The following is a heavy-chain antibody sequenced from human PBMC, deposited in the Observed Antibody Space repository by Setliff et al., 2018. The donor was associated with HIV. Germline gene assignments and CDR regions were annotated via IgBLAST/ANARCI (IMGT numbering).Heavy chain of an antibody. J-gene: IGHJ4*02. Sequence: SETLSLTCTVSGASISSSSYYWGWIRQPPGKGLEWIGSIYYSGNTYYNPSLKSRLTMSIDTSKNQFSLELNSVTAADTAVYYCARGRITMVRGVIMGLDYWGQGTLVTVSS. CDR3: ARGRITMVRGVIMGLDY. CDR1: GASISSSSYY. CDR2: IYYSGNT. D-gene: IGHD3-10*01. V-gene: IGHV4-39*07.